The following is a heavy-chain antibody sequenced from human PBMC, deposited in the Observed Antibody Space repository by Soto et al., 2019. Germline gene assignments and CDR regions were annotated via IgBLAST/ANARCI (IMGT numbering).Heavy chain of an antibody. CDR1: GGSMSSGGYY. Sequence: PSETLSLTCTVSGGSMSSGGYYWSWIRQHPGKGLEWIGYIYYSGSTYYNPSLKSRVTISVDTSKNQFSLKLSSVTAADTAVYYCARSSQSTATTFDLWGRGTLVTVSS. CDR2: IYYSGST. CDR3: ARSSQSTATTFDL. V-gene: IGHV4-31*03. J-gene: IGHJ2*01. D-gene: IGHD4-17*01.